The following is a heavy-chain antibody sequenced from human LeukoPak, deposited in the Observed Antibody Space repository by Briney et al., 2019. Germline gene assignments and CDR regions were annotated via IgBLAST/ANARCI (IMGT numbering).Heavy chain of an antibody. Sequence: TLSLTCTVSGGSISSYYWSWIRQPPGKALEWLALIYWNDDKRYSPSLKSRLTITKDTSKNQVVLTMTNMDPVDTATYYCPHRFRYSSSWSFDYWGQGTLVTVSS. CDR2: IYWNDDK. CDR3: PHRFRYSSSWSFDY. V-gene: IGHV2-5*01. CDR1: GGSISSYYW. D-gene: IGHD6-13*01. J-gene: IGHJ4*02.